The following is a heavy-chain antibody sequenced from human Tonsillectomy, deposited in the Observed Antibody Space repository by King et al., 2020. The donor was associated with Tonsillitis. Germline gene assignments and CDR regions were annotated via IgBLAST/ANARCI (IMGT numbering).Heavy chain of an antibody. D-gene: IGHD3-22*01. Sequence: QLQESGPGLVKPSETLSLTCSISGGSISRSDYFWVWICQPPGKGLEWIGAIYSSGSTYYNPSLKSRVTISVDTSKNQFSLKLSSVTAADTAVYYCARHAAPETYESSGYNNWFDPWGQGTLVTVSS. CDR2: IYSSGST. J-gene: IGHJ5*02. V-gene: IGHV4-39*01. CDR3: ARHAAPETYESSGYNNWFDP. CDR1: GGSISRSDYF.